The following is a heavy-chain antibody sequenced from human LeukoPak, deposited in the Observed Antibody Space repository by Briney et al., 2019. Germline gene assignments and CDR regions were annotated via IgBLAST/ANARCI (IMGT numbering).Heavy chain of an antibody. D-gene: IGHD3-9*01. Sequence: GGSLRLSCADSGFTFSSYAMSWVRQAPGKGLEWVSAISRSGRGTYYADSVKGRFTISRDNSKNTLYLQMNSLRAEDTAVYFCAKAQRTIRQYFYDGMDVWGQGATVTVSS. CDR2: ISRSGRGT. CDR1: GFTFSSYA. V-gene: IGHV3-23*01. J-gene: IGHJ6*02. CDR3: AKAQRTIRQYFYDGMDV.